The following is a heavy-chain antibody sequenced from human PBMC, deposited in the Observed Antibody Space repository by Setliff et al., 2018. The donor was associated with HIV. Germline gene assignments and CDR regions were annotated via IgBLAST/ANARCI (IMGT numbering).Heavy chain of an antibody. CDR1: GDSISSYY. D-gene: IGHD3-10*01. V-gene: IGHV4-4*07. CDR2: IYTSGST. J-gene: IGHJ5*02. CDR3: SRGNQRFGGFGWFDP. Sequence: SETLSLTCTVSGDSISSYYWSWIRQPAGKGLEWIGRIYTSGSTNYNPSLKSRVTMSVDTSKNQFSLKLSSVTAADTAVYYCSRGNQRFGGFGWFDPWGQGTLVTVSS.